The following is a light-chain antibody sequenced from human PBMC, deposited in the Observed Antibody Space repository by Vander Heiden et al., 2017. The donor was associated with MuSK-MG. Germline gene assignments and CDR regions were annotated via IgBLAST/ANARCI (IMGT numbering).Light chain of an antibody. J-gene: IGKJ1*01. V-gene: IGKV1-5*03. Sequence: DIQMTQSPSTLSASVGDRVTITCRASHGISRWLAWYQEKPGKAPKVLIYKASILQSGVPSRFSGSGSGKEFTLTIDSLQPDEFATYYCQQEYPLSRTFGQGTKVXSK. CDR2: KAS. CDR3: QQEYPLSRT. CDR1: HGISRW.